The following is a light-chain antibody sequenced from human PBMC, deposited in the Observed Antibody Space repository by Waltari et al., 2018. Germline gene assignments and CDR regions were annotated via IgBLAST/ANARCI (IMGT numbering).Light chain of an antibody. CDR3: QQYNGYWT. CDR2: KAS. V-gene: IGKV1-5*03. Sequence: DIQMTQSPSTLSASVGDRVTITCRASQSISSWLAWYQQKPGTAPKLLIYKASTLESGVPSRFSGSGSGTKFTLTINRLQPDDFATYYCQQYNGYWTFGQGTKVEIK. CDR1: QSISSW. J-gene: IGKJ1*01.